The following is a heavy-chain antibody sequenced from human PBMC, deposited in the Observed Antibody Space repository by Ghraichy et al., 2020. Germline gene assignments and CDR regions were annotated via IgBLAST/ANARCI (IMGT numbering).Heavy chain of an antibody. CDR2: ITNKDHGGPS. Sequence: GGSLRLSYTASGFSFDRHVMGWFRQAPGKGLEWVAFITNKDHGGPSNYAASVTGRFTVSRDDSKTITYLQMSGLKTEDTAVYFCARKERSVISSSAFDLWGRGTQVTVSS. J-gene: IGHJ4*02. CDR3: ARKERSVISSSAFDL. CDR1: GFSFDRHV. D-gene: IGHD3-16*02. V-gene: IGHV3-49*03.